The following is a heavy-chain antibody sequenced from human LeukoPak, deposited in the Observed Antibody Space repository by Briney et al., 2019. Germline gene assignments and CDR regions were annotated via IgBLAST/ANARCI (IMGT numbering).Heavy chain of an antibody. J-gene: IGHJ6*02. CDR2: ISGSGGST. Sequence: GGSLRLSCAASGFTFSSYAMSWVRQAPGKGLEWVSAISGSGGSTYYADSVKGRFTISRDNSKNTLYLQMNSLRAEDAAVYYCAKRYCSGGSCYSGYYYGMDVWGQGTTVTVSS. V-gene: IGHV3-23*01. CDR1: GFTFSSYA. D-gene: IGHD2-15*01. CDR3: AKRYCSGGSCYSGYYYGMDV.